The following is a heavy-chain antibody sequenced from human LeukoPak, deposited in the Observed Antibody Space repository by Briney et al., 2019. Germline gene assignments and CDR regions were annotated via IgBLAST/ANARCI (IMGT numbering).Heavy chain of an antibody. Sequence: SVKVSCKTSGGTFNNSDISWVRQAPGQGLEWLGGIIPLFGTAGYAQKFQGRFTITKDESTRTVYLELTSLTSDDTAVYYCARDVHGDYGSGWFDPWGQGTLVSVSS. CDR2: IIPLFGTA. V-gene: IGHV1-69*05. D-gene: IGHD4-17*01. CDR1: GGTFNNSD. CDR3: ARDVHGDYGSGWFDP. J-gene: IGHJ5*02.